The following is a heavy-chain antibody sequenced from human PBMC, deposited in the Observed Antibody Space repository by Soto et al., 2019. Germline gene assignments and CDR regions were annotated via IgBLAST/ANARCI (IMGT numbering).Heavy chain of an antibody. CDR2: ISSSSSTI. D-gene: IGHD3-3*02. CDR3: ARATIFGVVIVNK. Sequence: GGSLRLSCAASGFTFSSYSMNWVRQAPGKGLEWVSYISSSSSTIYYADSVKGRFTISRDNAKNSLYLQMNSLRAEDTAVYYCARATIFGVVIVNKWGQGTLVTVSS. V-gene: IGHV3-48*01. CDR1: GFTFSSYS. J-gene: IGHJ4*02.